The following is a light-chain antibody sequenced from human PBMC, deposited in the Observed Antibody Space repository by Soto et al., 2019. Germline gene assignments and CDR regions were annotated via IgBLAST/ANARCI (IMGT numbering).Light chain of an antibody. J-gene: IGLJ3*02. Sequence: QSVLPQPPSASGPPGQRVTLSCFGGNSNIGSNTENWYRQVLGSAPKLVMFSDNQRPSGVPDRLSGSRSGSSASLAITGLQTEDEADYFCAAWDDNLKGPVFGGGTKVTVL. CDR3: AAWDDNLKGPV. CDR1: NSNIGSNT. V-gene: IGLV1-44*01. CDR2: SDN.